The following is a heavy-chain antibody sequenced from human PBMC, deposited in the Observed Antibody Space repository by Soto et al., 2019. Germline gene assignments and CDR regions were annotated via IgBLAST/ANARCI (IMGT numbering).Heavy chain of an antibody. CDR2: VFYTGFT. Sequence: SETLSLTCAVDGGSVSGYYWTWIRQPPGKGPEWIGSVFYTGFTSYNPSLESRVSVSVDTSKNQFSLKVSGVSAADTAVYYCATSQKGYNWNYFDHWGQGALVTVSS. CDR3: ATSQKGYNWNYFDH. J-gene: IGHJ4*02. CDR1: GGSVSGYY. V-gene: IGHV4-34*12. D-gene: IGHD1-20*01.